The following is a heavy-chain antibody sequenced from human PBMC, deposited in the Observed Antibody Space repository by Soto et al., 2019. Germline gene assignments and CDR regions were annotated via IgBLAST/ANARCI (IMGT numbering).Heavy chain of an antibody. CDR1: GYTFTGYY. Sequence: QVQLVQSGAEVKKPGASVKVSCKASGYTFTGYYMHWVRQAPGQGLAWMGWINPNSGGTNYAQKFQGRVTMTRDTSISTAYMELSRLRSDDTAVYYCASSLNYGDFECYFDYWGQGTLVTVSS. J-gene: IGHJ4*02. V-gene: IGHV1-2*02. CDR3: ASSLNYGDFECYFDY. CDR2: INPNSGGT. D-gene: IGHD4-17*01.